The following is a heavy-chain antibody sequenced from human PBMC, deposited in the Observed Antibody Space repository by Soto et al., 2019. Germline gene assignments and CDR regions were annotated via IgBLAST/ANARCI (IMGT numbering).Heavy chain of an antibody. D-gene: IGHD3-3*01. J-gene: IGHJ6*02. CDR1: GGSFSGYY. CDR3: ARGVIFGVVIAYYYYGMDV. Sequence: SETLSLTCAVYGGSFSGYYWSWIRRPPGKGLEWIGEINHSGSTNYNPSLKSRVTISVDTSKNQFSLKLSSVTAADTAVYYCARGVIFGVVIAYYYYGMDVWGQGTTVTVSS. V-gene: IGHV4-34*01. CDR2: INHSGST.